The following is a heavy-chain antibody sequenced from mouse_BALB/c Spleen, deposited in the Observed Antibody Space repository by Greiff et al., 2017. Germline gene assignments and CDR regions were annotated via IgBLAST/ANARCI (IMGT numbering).Heavy chain of an antibody. V-gene: IGHV3-2*02. CDR1: GYSITSDYA. D-gene: IGHD2-1*01. J-gene: IGHJ3*01. CDR3: AREDYGNYFAY. CDR2: ISYSGST. Sequence: VQLKQSGPGLVKPSQSLSLTCTVTGYSITSDYAWNWIRQFPGNKLEWMGYISYSGSTSYNPSLKSRISITRDTSKNQFFLQLNSVTTEDTATYYCAREDYGNYFAYWGQGTLVTVSA.